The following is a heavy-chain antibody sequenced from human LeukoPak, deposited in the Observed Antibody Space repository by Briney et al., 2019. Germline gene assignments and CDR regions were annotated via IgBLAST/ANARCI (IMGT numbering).Heavy chain of an antibody. CDR1: GGSISGYF. Sequence: MTSETLSLTCTVSGGSISGYFWSWIRQPPGKGLEWIGYIYYSGSTNYNPSLKSRVTISVDTSKNQFSLKLSSVTAADTAVYYCAIHGVYNWNDYASDVWGQGTMVTVSS. J-gene: IGHJ3*01. CDR2: IYYSGST. D-gene: IGHD1-1*01. CDR3: AIHGVYNWNDYASDV. V-gene: IGHV4-59*08.